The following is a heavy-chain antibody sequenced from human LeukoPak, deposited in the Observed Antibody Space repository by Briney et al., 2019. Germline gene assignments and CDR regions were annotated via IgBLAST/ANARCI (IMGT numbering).Heavy chain of an antibody. D-gene: IGHD1-26*01. CDR1: EYTFTSYA. J-gene: IGHJ4*02. CDR2: ISAGSGNT. V-gene: IGHV1-3*01. Sequence: ASVKVSCKASEYTFTSYAIHWVRQAPGQRLEWMGWISAGSGNTKYSQNFQGRVTFISNTSATTAFMELSSLRSEDAAVYYCARDSGSGNNDYWGQGTLVTVSS. CDR3: ARDSGSGNNDY.